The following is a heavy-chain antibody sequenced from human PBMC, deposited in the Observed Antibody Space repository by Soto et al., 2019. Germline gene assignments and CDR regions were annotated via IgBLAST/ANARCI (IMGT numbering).Heavy chain of an antibody. V-gene: IGHV3-30-3*01. CDR2: ISYDGSNK. CDR1: GFTFSSYA. D-gene: IGHD3-10*01. Sequence: QVQLVESGGGVVQPGRSLRLSCAASGFTFSSYAMHWVRQAPGKGLEWVAVISYDGSNKYYADSVKGRFTISRDNSKNTLYLQMNSLRAEDTAVYYCARDPVTWGSGSPHPYYYYGMDVCGQGTTVTVSS. J-gene: IGHJ6*02. CDR3: ARDPVTWGSGSPHPYYYYGMDV.